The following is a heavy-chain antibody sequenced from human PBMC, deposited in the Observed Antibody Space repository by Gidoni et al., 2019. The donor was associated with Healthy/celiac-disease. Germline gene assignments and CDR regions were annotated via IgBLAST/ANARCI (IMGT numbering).Heavy chain of an antibody. Sequence: EVKKPGSSVKVSCKASGGTFSSYAISWVRQAPGQGLEWMGRIIPILGIANYAQKFQGRVTITADKSTSTAYMELSSLRSEDTAVYYCARKPHLGYCTNGVCYDYWYFDLWGRGTLVTVSS. CDR3: ARKPHLGYCTNGVCYDYWYFDL. J-gene: IGHJ2*01. V-gene: IGHV1-69*04. CDR2: IIPILGIA. D-gene: IGHD2-8*01. CDR1: GGTFSSYA.